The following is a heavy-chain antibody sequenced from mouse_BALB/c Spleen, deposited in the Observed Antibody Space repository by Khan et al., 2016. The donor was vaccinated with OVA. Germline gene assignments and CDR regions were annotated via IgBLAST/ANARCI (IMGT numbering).Heavy chain of an antibody. V-gene: IGHV1-77*01. Sequence: QVQLKQSGAELARPGASVKLSCKASGYTFTDYYINWVKQRTGKGLEWIGEISPGRGDTYYNEKFKGKDTLTADKSSSTAYMQSSSLQYEDSAVYFCARWYYFSCTFAYWGQGTLGTVSA. D-gene: IGHD1-1*01. J-gene: IGHJ3*01. CDR2: ISPGRGDT. CDR3: ARWYYFSCTFAY. CDR1: GYTFTDYY.